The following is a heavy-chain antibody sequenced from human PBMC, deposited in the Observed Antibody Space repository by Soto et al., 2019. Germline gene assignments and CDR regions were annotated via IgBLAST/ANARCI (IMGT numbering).Heavy chain of an antibody. V-gene: IGHV4-31*03. CDR1: GGSISSGGYS. CDR3: ARGGDGYYGMDV. D-gene: IGHD3-10*01. Sequence: QVQLQESGPGLVKPSQTLSLTCTVSGGSISSGGYSWSWIRQHPGKGLEWIGYIYYSGSTYYNPSLKSRVTISVDTSKNQFSLKLSSVTAADTAVYYCARGGDGYYGMDVWGQGTTVTVSS. CDR2: IYYSGST. J-gene: IGHJ6*02.